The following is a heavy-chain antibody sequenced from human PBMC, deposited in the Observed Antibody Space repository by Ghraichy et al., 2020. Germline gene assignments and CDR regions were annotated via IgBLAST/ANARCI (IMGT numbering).Heavy chain of an antibody. CDR2: ISSNGGST. CDR1: GFTFSSYA. D-gene: IGHD3-16*02. Sequence: GGSLRLSCAASGFTFSSYAMHWVRQAPGKGLEFVSAISSNGGSTYYANSVKGRFTISRDNSKNTLYLRMGSLRAEDMAVYYCARASDYVWGSYRPTSYFDYWGQGTLVTVSS. J-gene: IGHJ4*02. CDR3: ARASDYVWGSYRPTSYFDY. V-gene: IGHV3-64*01.